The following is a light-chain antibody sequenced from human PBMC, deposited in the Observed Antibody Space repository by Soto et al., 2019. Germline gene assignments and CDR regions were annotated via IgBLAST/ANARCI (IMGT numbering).Light chain of an antibody. CDR3: CSYAGTSTHTV. CDR1: SSEVGSYNL. V-gene: IGLV2-23*02. Sequence: QSALTQPASVSGSPGQSITISCTGTSSEVGSYNLVSWYQQHPGKAPKLMISEVSKRPSGISDRFSGSKSGSTASLTISGLQAEDEADYYCCSYAGTSTHTVFGGGTQLTFL. CDR2: EVS. J-gene: IGLJ7*01.